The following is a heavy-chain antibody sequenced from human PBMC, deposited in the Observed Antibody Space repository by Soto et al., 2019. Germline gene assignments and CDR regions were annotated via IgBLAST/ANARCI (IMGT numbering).Heavy chain of an antibody. V-gene: IGHV4-4*02. J-gene: IGHJ4*02. D-gene: IGHD6-13*01. CDR3: ARSPPPNRGHNQQLTTYFDY. Sequence: PSETLSLTCAVSGGSISSSNWWSWVRQPPGKGLDWIGEIYHSGSTNYNPSLKSRVTISVDKSKNQFSLKLSSVTAADTAVYHCARSPPPNRGHNQQLTTYFDYWGQGTLVTVSS. CDR1: GGSISSSNW. CDR2: IYHSGST.